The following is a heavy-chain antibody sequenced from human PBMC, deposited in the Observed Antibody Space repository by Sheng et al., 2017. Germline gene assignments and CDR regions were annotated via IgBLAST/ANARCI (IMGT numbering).Heavy chain of an antibody. CDR1: FTFSSYG. CDR3: ARDRQNFELRFLEWTSFAYAFDI. CDR2: IWYDGSNK. V-gene: IGHV3-33*01. D-gene: IGHD3-3*01. Sequence: QVQLVESGGGVVQPGFTFSSYGMHWVRQAPGKGLEWVAVIWYDGSNKYYADSVKGRFTISRDNSKNTLYLQMNSLRAEDTAVYYCARDRQNFELRFLEWTSFAYAFDIWGQGTMVTVSS. J-gene: IGHJ3*02.